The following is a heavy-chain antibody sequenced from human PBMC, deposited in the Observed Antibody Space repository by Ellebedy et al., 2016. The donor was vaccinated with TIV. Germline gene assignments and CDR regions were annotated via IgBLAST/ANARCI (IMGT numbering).Heavy chain of an antibody. CDR2: IKQDGSEI. V-gene: IGHV3-7*03. J-gene: IGHJ6*02. CDR1: GFTFSNYW. CDR3: ARDAYPYAMDV. Sequence: GESLKISCAVSGFTFSNYWMSWARQAPGKGLEWVATIKQDGSEIHYVDSVKGRFTISRDNAKNSLYLQMNSLRVEETALYYCARDAYPYAMDVWGQGTTVTVSS. D-gene: IGHD2-2*02.